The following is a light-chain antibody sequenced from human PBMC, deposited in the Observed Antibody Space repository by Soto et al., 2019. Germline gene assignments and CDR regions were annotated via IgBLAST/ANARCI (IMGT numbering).Light chain of an antibody. V-gene: IGKV3-11*01. Sequence: EIVLTQSPATLYLSPGDRATLSCRASQSVDWYVAWYQQKPGQAPRLLIYDALKRATGTPDRFSGSGSGTDFTLTISSLQPEDTASYCCQKCDSVPFGGGTKVEI. J-gene: IGKJ4*01. CDR1: QSVDWY. CDR3: QKCDSVP. CDR2: DAL.